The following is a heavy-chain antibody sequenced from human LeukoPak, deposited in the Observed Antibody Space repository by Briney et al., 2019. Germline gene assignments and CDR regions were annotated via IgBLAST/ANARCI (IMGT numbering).Heavy chain of an antibody. CDR3: ARSELGYNYHYMDV. CDR2: ISSSSSYI. J-gene: IGHJ6*03. Sequence: ETLSLTCTVSGGSISSSSYYWGWIRQPPGKGLEWVSSISSSSSYIYYTDSVKGRFTISRDNAKNSLYLQMNSLRAEDTAVYYCARSELGYNYHYMDVWGKGTTVTISS. CDR1: GGSISSSS. V-gene: IGHV3-21*01. D-gene: IGHD3-10*01.